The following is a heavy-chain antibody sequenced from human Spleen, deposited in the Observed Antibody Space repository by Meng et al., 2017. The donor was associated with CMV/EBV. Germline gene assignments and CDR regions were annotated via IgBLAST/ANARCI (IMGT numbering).Heavy chain of an antibody. V-gene: IGHV1-69*05. CDR2: IMPIFGVP. CDR3: AREDGDYGGTQGAFDI. CDR1: GGTFSSDA. D-gene: IGHD4/OR15-4a*01. J-gene: IGHJ3*02. Sequence: SVKVSCKASGGTFSSDAINWVRQAPGQGLEWMGGIMPIFGVPNYAQKFQGRVTITRDESRSTVYMELSSLRSEDTGLYYCAREDGDYGGTQGAFDIWGQGTTVTVSS.